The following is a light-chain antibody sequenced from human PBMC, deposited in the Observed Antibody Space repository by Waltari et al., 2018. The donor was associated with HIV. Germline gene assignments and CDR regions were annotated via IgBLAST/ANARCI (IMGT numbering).Light chain of an antibody. CDR1: SSNIGDNT. CDR3: STWQDGLNGVL. J-gene: IGLJ2*01. Sequence: QSVLTQPPSASGTFGQRVAISCSGSSSNIGDNTVNWYQQVPGAAPKLLIYNDDQRPSRVPDRFSGSKSGTSASLAINGLQSEDEGTYYCSTWQDGLNGVLFGGGTELAVL. V-gene: IGLV1-44*01. CDR2: NDD.